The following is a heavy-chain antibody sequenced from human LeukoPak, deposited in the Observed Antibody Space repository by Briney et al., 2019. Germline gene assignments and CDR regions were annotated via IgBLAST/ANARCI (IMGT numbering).Heavy chain of an antibody. CDR3: KSGGAAPGSFDY. CDR1: GFTFSSYG. D-gene: IGHD1-26*01. V-gene: IGHV3-33*03. Sequence: GGSLRLSCAASGFTFSSYGMHWVRQAPGKGLEWVAVIWYDGSNKYYADSVKGRFTISRDNAKNSLFLQMNSLGVEDTAVYYCKSGGAAPGSFDYWGHGALVTVSS. J-gene: IGHJ4*03. CDR2: IWYDGSNK.